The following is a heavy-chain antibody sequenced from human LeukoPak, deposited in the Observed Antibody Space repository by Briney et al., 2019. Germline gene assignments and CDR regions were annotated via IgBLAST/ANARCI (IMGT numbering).Heavy chain of an antibody. CDR2: ISAYNGST. V-gene: IGHV1-18*01. J-gene: IGHJ4*02. Sequence: ASVTVSCTASGNTFSNYGFSWVRQAPGQGLEWMGWISAYNGSTNYAQKLQGRVTMTTDTSTSTAYMELRSLRSDDTAVYYCARVELYGDYAYYFDYWGQGTLVTVSS. CDR3: ARVELYGDYAYYFDY. CDR1: GNTFSNYG. D-gene: IGHD4-17*01.